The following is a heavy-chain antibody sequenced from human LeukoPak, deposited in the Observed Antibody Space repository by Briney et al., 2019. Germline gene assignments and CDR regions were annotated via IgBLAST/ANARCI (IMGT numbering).Heavy chain of an antibody. CDR2: INHGGDS. V-gene: IGHV4-34*01. CDR3: ARSLRWLVEDRYLCYMDV. D-gene: IGHD6-19*01. CDR1: GGPFSGYD. Sequence: SETLSLTCAVSGGPFSGYDWTWIRQPPGKGLEWIGEINHGGDSNYNSSLQSRLTISVDTSRNQFFLKLRSATAADTAVYYCARSLRWLVEDRYLCYMDVWGEGTSVTVSS. J-gene: IGHJ6*03.